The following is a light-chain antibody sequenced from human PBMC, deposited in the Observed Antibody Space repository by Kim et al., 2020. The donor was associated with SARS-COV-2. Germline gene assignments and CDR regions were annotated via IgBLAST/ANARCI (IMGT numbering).Light chain of an antibody. V-gene: IGKV3-20*01. J-gene: IGKJ2*01. CDR3: QQYGSSPLYT. CDR2: GAS. Sequence: CPGERATRTCRASQSVSSSYLAWYQQKPGQAPRLLIYGASSRANGIPDRYSGSGSGTDFTLTISRLEPEDFPVYYCQQYGSSPLYTFGQGTKLEI. CDR1: QSVSSSY.